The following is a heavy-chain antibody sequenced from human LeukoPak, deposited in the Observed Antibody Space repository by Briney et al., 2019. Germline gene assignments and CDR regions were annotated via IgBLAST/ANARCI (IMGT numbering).Heavy chain of an antibody. D-gene: IGHD3-3*01. CDR2: IRRKGCGGTT. J-gene: IGHJ6*04. Sequence: GGSLRLSCATSGFTFSSYPLSWVRQAPEKGLEWVGFIRRKGCGGTTEYAPSVKGRFIISRDDSKSTAYLQMNSLKTEDTAVYYCTRDHDFWSGPFDVWGKGTTVTVSS. CDR3: TRDHDFWSGPFDV. V-gene: IGHV3-49*04. CDR1: GFTFSSYP.